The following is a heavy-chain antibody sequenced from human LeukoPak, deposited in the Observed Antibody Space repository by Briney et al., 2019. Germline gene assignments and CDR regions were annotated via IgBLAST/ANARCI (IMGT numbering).Heavy chain of an antibody. J-gene: IGHJ4*02. D-gene: IGHD4-17*01. CDR3: ARATYGDYDEYYFDY. CDR2: IYSGGST. CDR1: RFTFSSNY. Sequence: GGSLRLSCAASRFTFSSNYMSWVRQAPGKGLEWVSVIYSGGSTYYADSVKGRFTISRDNSKNTLYLQMNSLRAEDTAVYYCARATYGDYDEYYFDYWGQGTLVTVSS. V-gene: IGHV3-53*01.